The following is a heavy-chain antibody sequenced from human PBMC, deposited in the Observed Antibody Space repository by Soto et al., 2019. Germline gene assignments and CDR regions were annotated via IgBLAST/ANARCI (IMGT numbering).Heavy chain of an antibody. D-gene: IGHD1-26*01. J-gene: IGHJ6*02. CDR2: ISGSGGST. Sequence: EVQLLESGGGLVQPGGSLRLSCAASGFTFSSYAMSWVRQAPGKGLEWVSAISGSGGSTYYADSVKGRFTISRDNSKNTLYLQMNSLRAEDTAVYYCAKRIVGANLRYGMDVWVQGTTVTVSS. CDR3: AKRIVGANLRYGMDV. V-gene: IGHV3-23*01. CDR1: GFTFSSYA.